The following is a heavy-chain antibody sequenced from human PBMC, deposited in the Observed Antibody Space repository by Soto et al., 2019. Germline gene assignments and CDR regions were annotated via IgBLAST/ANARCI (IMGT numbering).Heavy chain of an antibody. J-gene: IGHJ6*02. D-gene: IGHD6-19*01. CDR2: INPSGGST. CDR3: ARDRAVAGTRRLGYYYGMDV. Sequence: ASVKVSCKASGYTFPSYYMHWVRQAPGQGLEWMGIINPSGGSTSYAQKFQGRVTMTRDTSTSTVYMELSSLRSEDTAVYYCARDRAVAGTRRLGYYYGMDVWGQGTTVTVSS. V-gene: IGHV1-46*01. CDR1: GYTFPSYY.